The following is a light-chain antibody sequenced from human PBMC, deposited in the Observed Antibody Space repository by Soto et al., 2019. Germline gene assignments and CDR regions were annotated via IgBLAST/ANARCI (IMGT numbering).Light chain of an antibody. CDR1: QSISSY. V-gene: IGKV1-39*01. J-gene: IGKJ1*01. Sequence: DIQMTQSPSSLSASVGDRVTITCRASQSISSYLNWYQQKPGKAPKLLIYAASSLQSGVPSRFSGSGSGTDFTLTISRLEPEELAVDYGQQYGSSPWTVGQWTKVDIK. CDR2: AAS. CDR3: QQYGSSPWT.